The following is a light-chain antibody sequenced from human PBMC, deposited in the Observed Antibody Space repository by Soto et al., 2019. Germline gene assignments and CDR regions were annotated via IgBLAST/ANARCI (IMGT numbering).Light chain of an antibody. CDR3: QQRSNWPSIT. CDR1: QSVSSN. J-gene: IGKJ5*01. CDR2: DAS. Sequence: EIVLTQSPGTLSVSPGERATLYCRASQSVSSNLAWYQQKPGQAPRLLIYDASNRATGIPARFSGSGSGTDFTLTISSLEPEDFAVYYCQQRSNWPSITFGQGTRLEIK. V-gene: IGKV3-11*01.